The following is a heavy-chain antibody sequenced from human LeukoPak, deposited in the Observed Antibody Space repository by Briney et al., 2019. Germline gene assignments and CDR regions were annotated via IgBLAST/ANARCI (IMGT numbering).Heavy chain of an antibody. D-gene: IGHD6-19*01. J-gene: IGHJ4*02. V-gene: IGHV3-13*01. CDR2: IGIRGDT. Sequence: PGGSLRLSCAASGFTFIDYDMHWVRQVIGKGLEWVSAIGIRGDTHYSGSVKRRFTISRENAESSLYLQMNSLRAEDTAVYYCARGGIQVSGIDEFDYWGQGTLVTVSS. CDR3: ARGGIQVSGIDEFDY. CDR1: GFTFIDYD.